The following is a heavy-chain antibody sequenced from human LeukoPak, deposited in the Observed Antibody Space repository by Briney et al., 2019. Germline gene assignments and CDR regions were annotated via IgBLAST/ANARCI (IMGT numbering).Heavy chain of an antibody. V-gene: IGHV1-69*13. CDR2: IIPIFGTA. Sequence: SVTVSCTASGGTFSSYAISWVRQAPGQGLEWMGGIIPIFGTANYAQKFQGRVTITADESTSTAYMELSSLRSEDTAVYYCARDEIRRFDPWGQGTLVTVSS. CDR3: ARDEIRRFDP. CDR1: GGTFSSYA. J-gene: IGHJ5*02. D-gene: IGHD5-24*01.